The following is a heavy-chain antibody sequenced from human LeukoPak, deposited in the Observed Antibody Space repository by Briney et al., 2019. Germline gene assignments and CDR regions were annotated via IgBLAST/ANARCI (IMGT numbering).Heavy chain of an antibody. CDR1: GGSISSYS. CDR2: IYYSGST. CDR3: ARVPASPWHIVVVTARRAFDI. Sequence: SETLSLTCTVSGGSISSYSWTWIRQPPGKGLEWIGYIYYSGSTNYNPSLKSRVTMSVDTSKNQFSLRLSSVTAADTAVYYCARVPASPWHIVVVTARRAFDIWGQGTMVTVSS. J-gene: IGHJ3*02. D-gene: IGHD2-21*02. V-gene: IGHV4-59*08.